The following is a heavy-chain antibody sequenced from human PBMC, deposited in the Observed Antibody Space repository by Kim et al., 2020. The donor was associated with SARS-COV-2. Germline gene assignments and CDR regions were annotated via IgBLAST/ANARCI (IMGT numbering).Heavy chain of an antibody. CDR2: IYDSGST. Sequence: SETLSLTCTVSGGSISSSSYYWGWIRQPPGKGLEWIGSIYDSGSTYYNPSLKSRVTISVDTSKNQFSLKLSSVTAADTAVYYCARLGPYYDFWSGYYSPFVDYWGQGTLLTVSS. D-gene: IGHD3-3*01. J-gene: IGHJ4*02. CDR3: ARLGPYYDFWSGYYSPFVDY. V-gene: IGHV4-39*01. CDR1: GGSISSSSYY.